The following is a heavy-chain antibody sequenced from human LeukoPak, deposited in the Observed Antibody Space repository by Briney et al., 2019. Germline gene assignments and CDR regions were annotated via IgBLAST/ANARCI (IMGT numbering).Heavy chain of an antibody. V-gene: IGHV3-11*06. CDR2: ISSSSSNI. CDR1: GFTFSDYY. D-gene: IGHD5-12*01. J-gene: IGHJ5*01. Sequence: GGSPRLSCAAPGFTFSDYYMSWIRQAPGKGLEWVSFISSSSSNINYADSVKGRFTISRDNAKNSLYLQMNSLRAEDTAVYYCARSGTGYEKAFFDYWGHGTLVTVSS. CDR3: ARSGTGYEKAFFDY.